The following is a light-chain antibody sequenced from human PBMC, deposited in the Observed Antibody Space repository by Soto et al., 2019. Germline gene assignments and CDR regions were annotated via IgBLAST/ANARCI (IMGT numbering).Light chain of an antibody. CDR1: QILVHSDGNTY. CDR3: MQGTQFPLT. CDR2: KIS. J-gene: IGKJ4*01. Sequence: DIVMTQTPLASPVTLVQACSISFISSQILVHSDGNTYFSWLQQRPGQPPRLLIYKISNRFSGVPDRFSGGGAVTDFTLKISRVEAEDVGVYYCMQGTQFPLTFGGGTKVDIK. V-gene: IGKV2-24*01.